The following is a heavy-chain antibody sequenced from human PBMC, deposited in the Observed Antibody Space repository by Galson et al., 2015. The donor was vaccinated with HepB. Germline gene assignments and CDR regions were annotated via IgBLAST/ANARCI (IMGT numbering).Heavy chain of an antibody. D-gene: IGHD6-19*01. CDR3: ARMIDHGSGWYSGYYYYGMDV. CDR1: GYTFTSYG. Sequence: SVKVSCKASGYTFTSYGISWVRQAPGQGLEWMGWISAYNGNTNYAQKLQGRVTMTTDTSTSTAYMELRSLRSDDTAVYYCARMIDHGSGWYSGYYYYGMDVWGQGTTVTVSS. V-gene: IGHV1-18*04. CDR2: ISAYNGNT. J-gene: IGHJ6*02.